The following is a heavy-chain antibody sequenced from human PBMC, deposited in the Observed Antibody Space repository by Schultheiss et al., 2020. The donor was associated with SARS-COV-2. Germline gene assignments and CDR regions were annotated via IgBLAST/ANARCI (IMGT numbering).Heavy chain of an antibody. D-gene: IGHD2-21*02. Sequence: SQTLSLTCTVSGGSISDHYWSWIRQPPGKGLEWIGYIYYSGSTNYNPSLKSRVTISVDTSKNQFSLKLSSVTAADTAVYYCARVYCGGDCYLPGPLYYFDYWGQGTLVTVSS. V-gene: IGHV4-59*11. J-gene: IGHJ4*02. CDR1: GGSISDHY. CDR3: ARVYCGGDCYLPGPLYYFDY. CDR2: IYYSGST.